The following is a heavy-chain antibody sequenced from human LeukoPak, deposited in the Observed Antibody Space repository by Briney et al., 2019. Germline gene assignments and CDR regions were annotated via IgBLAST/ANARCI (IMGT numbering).Heavy chain of an antibody. D-gene: IGHD3-9*01. Sequence: PGGSLRLSCAASGFTFSNHGMHWVRQAPGKGLEWEAFIRDDGSNKYYADSVKGRFTISRDNSKNTLYLQMNSLRAEHTAVYYCAKARWLVDYWGQGTLVTVSS. CDR3: AKARWLVDY. V-gene: IGHV3-30*02. CDR2: IRDDGSNK. CDR1: GFTFSNHG. J-gene: IGHJ4*02.